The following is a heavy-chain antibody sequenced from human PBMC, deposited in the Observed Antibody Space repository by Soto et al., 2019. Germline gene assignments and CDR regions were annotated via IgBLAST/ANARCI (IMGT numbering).Heavy chain of an antibody. CDR1: GYTFTSYA. CDR2: INACNGNT. V-gene: IGHV1-3*01. J-gene: IGHJ4*02. CDR3: ARDLGGWPDY. D-gene: IGHD6-19*01. Sequence: QVQLVQSGAEVKKPGASVKVSCKASGYTFTSYAMHWVRQAPGQRLEWMGWINACNGNTKYSQKFQGRVTITRDTSASTAYMALSSLRSEDTAVYYCARDLGGWPDYWGQGTLVTVSS.